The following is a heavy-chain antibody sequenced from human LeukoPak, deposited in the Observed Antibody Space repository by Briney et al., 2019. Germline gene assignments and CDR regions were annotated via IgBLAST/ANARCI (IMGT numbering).Heavy chain of an antibody. Sequence: GGSLRLSCAASGFTFSSYAMHWVRQAPGKGLEWVAVISYDGSNKYYADSVKGRFTISRDNSKNALYLQMNGLRAEDTAVYYCARDLGYCSGGSCHYYYYYGMDVWGQGTTVTVSS. CDR1: GFTFSSYA. J-gene: IGHJ6*02. CDR3: ARDLGYCSGGSCHYYYYYGMDV. V-gene: IGHV3-30-3*01. D-gene: IGHD2-15*01. CDR2: ISYDGSNK.